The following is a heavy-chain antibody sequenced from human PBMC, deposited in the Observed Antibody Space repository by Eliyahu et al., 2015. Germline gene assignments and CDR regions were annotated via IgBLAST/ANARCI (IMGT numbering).Heavy chain of an antibody. Sequence: EVHLVDSGGGLVQPGGSLTLSCAASGFTXSXFWMXWXRQAPGXGLEWVANINQDESEKYYVDSVKGRFSISRDNANNSLYLQMNNLRVDDTAVYYCARDYGDNVSGWFDPWGQGTLVTVSS. CDR2: INQDESEK. V-gene: IGHV3-7*01. D-gene: IGHD4-17*01. CDR1: GFTXSXFW. J-gene: IGHJ5*02. CDR3: ARDYGDNVSGWFDP.